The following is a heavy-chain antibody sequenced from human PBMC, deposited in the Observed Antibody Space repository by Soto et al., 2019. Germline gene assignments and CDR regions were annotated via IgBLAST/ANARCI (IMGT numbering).Heavy chain of an antibody. CDR3: ARDLASATGTFDY. CDR1: GFTFSGYS. CDR2: ISSSSNNM. D-gene: IGHD1-1*01. J-gene: IGHJ4*02. Sequence: PGGSLRLSCAGSGFTFSGYSMNWVRQAPGKGLEWVSCISSSSNNMYYADSVKGRFTMSRDNAKNSLYLQMNSLRVEDTAVYYCARDLASATGTFDYWGQGTLVTVSS. V-gene: IGHV3-21*01.